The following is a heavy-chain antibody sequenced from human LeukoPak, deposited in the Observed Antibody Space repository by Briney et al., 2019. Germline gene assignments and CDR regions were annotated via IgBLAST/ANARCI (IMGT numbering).Heavy chain of an antibody. CDR1: GFTFSSYA. Sequence: GGSLRLSCAASGFTFSSYAMSWVRQAPGKGLEWVSAISGSGGSTYYADSVKGRFTISRDNSKNTLYLQMNSLRAEDTAVYYCAKAGRDYDFWRGLNYWGQGTLVTVSS. V-gene: IGHV3-23*01. CDR3: AKAGRDYDFWRGLNY. CDR2: ISGSGGST. J-gene: IGHJ4*02. D-gene: IGHD3-3*01.